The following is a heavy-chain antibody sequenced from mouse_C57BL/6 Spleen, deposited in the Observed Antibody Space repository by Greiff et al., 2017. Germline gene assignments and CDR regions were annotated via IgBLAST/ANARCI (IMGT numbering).Heavy chain of an antibody. CDR3: ANQKDYDAYFDY. CDR2: IDPSDSYT. CDR1: GYTFTSYW. D-gene: IGHD2-4*01. J-gene: IGHJ2*01. V-gene: IGHV1-69*01. Sequence: QVQLQQPGAELVMPGASVKLSCKASGYTFTSYWMHWVKQRPGQGLEWIGEIDPSDSYTNYNQKFKGKSTLTVDKSSSTAYMQLSSLTSEDSAVYYCANQKDYDAYFDYWGQGTTLTVSS.